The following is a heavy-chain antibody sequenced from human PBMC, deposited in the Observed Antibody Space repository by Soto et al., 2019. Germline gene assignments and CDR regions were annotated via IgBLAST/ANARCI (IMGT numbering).Heavy chain of an antibody. CDR1: GDSIRDYY. V-gene: IGHV4-59*01. D-gene: IGHD5-18*01. CDR2: IFYNGST. J-gene: IGHJ6*03. Sequence: PSETLSLTCIVSGDSIRDYYWHWIRQPPGKGLEWIGYIFYNGSTNYNPSLKSRVTISIDTSKNQFSLKLTSVSAADTAVYYCAREGYSYGPAYYYYYMDVWGKGTTVTVS. CDR3: AREGYSYGPAYYYYYMDV.